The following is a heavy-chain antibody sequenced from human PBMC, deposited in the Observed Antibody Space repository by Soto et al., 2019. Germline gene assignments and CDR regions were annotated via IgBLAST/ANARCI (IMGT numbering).Heavy chain of an antibody. J-gene: IGHJ4*02. Sequence: VGSLRLSCASSVFTFSSYAMSCVRHSPGKWLEWVSAISGSGGSTYYADSVKGRFTISRDNSKNTLYLQMNSLRAEDTAVYYCATMTMIVAGAFVWRGQGTLVRVSS. CDR3: ATMTMIVAGAFVW. CDR1: VFTFSSYA. CDR2: ISGSGGST. D-gene: IGHD3-22*01. V-gene: IGHV3-23*01.